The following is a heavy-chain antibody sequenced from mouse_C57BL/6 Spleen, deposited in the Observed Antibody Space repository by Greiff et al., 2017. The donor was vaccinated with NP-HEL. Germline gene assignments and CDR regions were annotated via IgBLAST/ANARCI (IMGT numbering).Heavy chain of an antibody. CDR2: IHPNSGST. D-gene: IGHD2-4*01. Sequence: VQLQQPGAELVKPGASVKLSCKASGYTFTSYWMHWVKQRPGQGLEWIGMIHPNSGSTNYNEKFKSKATLTVDKSSSTAYMQLSSLTSEDSAVYYCARSTMITTCMDYWGQGTTLTVSS. CDR3: ARSTMITTCMDY. J-gene: IGHJ2*01. V-gene: IGHV1-64*01. CDR1: GYTFTSYW.